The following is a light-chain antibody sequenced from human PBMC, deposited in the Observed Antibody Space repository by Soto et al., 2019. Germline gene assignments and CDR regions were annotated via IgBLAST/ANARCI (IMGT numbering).Light chain of an antibody. CDR3: ATWDDSLNGPV. CDR1: NSNIGSDT. CDR2: SNN. Sequence: QSLLTQPPSASGTPGQRVTISCSGRNSNIGSDTVNWYQQLPGTAPRLLIYSNNQRPSGVPDRFSGSKSGTSASLAISGLQSEDEADYYCATWDDSLNGPVFGGGTKLTVL. J-gene: IGLJ2*01. V-gene: IGLV1-44*01.